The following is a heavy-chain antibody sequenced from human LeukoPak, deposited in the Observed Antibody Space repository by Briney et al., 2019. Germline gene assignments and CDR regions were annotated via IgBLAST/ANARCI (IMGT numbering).Heavy chain of an antibody. CDR1: GGSISSSSYY. Sequence: SETLSLPCAVSGGSISSSSYYWGWIRQTPGKGLKFIGSIHYSGSTYYNPSLKSRVTISVDTSKNQFSLNLSSVTAADTSVYYCARHKYSGTSDDTFEYWGQGTLVTVSS. CDR2: IHYSGST. D-gene: IGHD1-26*01. J-gene: IGHJ4*02. CDR3: ARHKYSGTSDDTFEY. V-gene: IGHV4-39*01.